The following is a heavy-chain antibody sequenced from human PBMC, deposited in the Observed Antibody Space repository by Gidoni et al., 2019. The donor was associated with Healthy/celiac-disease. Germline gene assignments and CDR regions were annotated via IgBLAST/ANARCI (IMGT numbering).Heavy chain of an antibody. CDR2: IYTSGST. CDR3: ARVPITMVRGVTPHYGMDV. J-gene: IGHJ6*02. V-gene: IGHV4-61*02. D-gene: IGHD3-10*01. CDR1: GGSISGGSYY. Sequence: QVQLQESGPGLVKPSQTLSLTCTVSGGSISGGSYYWSWIRQPAGKGLEWIGRIYTSGSTNYNPSLKSRVTISVDTSKNQFSLKLSSVTAADTAVYYCARVPITMVRGVTPHYGMDVWGQGTTVTVSS.